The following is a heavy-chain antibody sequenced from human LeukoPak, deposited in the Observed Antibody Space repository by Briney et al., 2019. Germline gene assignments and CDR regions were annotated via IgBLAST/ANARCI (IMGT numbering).Heavy chain of an antibody. D-gene: IGHD4-17*01. J-gene: IGHJ4*02. CDR3: ARSNNDGDYLGVGFDY. Sequence: ASVKVSCKASGYTFTSYGISWVRQAPGQGLEWMGWINTNTGNPTYAQGFTGRSVFSLDTSVSTAYLQISSLQAEDTAVYYCARSNNDGDYLGVGFDYWGQGTLVTVSS. CDR1: GYTFTSYG. CDR2: INTNTGNP. V-gene: IGHV7-4-1*02.